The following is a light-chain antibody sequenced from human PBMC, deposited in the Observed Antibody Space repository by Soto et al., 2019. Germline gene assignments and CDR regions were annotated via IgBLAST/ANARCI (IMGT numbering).Light chain of an antibody. CDR2: SAS. CDR1: QGISNY. CDR3: QNYNSAPWT. Sequence: DIQMTQSPSSLSASVGDRVTITCRASQGISNYLAWYQQRPGKVPKLLIYSASTLQSGVPSRFSGSGSGTDFTLTISSLQPEDVASYYCQNYNSAPWTFGQGTKVEIK. V-gene: IGKV1-27*01. J-gene: IGKJ1*01.